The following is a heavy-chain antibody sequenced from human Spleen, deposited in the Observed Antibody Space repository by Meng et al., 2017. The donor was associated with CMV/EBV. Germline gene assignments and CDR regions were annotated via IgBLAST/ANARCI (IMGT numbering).Heavy chain of an antibody. J-gene: IGHJ4*02. D-gene: IGHD2-2*03. V-gene: IGHV1-2*06. CDR3: TRTWIDSFTPDFDY. CDR2: INPKSAGT. CDR1: GYPVVGHY. Sequence: QGELVQSGAEVKKPGASVKVSCKTSGYPVVGHYIHWVRQAPGQGLEWMGRINPKSAGTDYVEKFQGRVTMTRDTSNTIVYMELSRLTADDTAVYYCTRTWIDSFTPDFDYWGQGSLVTVSS.